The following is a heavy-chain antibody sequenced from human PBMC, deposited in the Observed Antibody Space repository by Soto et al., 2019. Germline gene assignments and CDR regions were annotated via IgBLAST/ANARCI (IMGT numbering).Heavy chain of an antibody. V-gene: IGHV1-18*01. D-gene: IGHD6-13*01. Sequence: ASVKVSCTDSGYTFTSYGISWVRQAPGQGLEWMGWISAYNGNTNYAQKLQGRVTMTTDTSTSTAYMELRSLRSDDTAVYYCAIIIAAAGTGNWFDPWGQGTLVTVPQ. CDR1: GYTFTSYG. J-gene: IGHJ5*02. CDR3: AIIIAAAGTGNWFDP. CDR2: ISAYNGNT.